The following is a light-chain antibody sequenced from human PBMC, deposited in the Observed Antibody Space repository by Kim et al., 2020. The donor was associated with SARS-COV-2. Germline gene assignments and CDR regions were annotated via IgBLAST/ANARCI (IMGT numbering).Light chain of an antibody. J-gene: IGKJ4*01. V-gene: IGKV3-15*01. Sequence: SVSPGERVTLPCRASQSVTTNLAWYQQKPGQTPSLVIYDASTRATDIPGRFSGSGSGAEFTLTISSLQSEDFALYYCQQYHKWPLTFGGGTKVDIK. CDR1: QSVTTN. CDR3: QQYHKWPLT. CDR2: DAS.